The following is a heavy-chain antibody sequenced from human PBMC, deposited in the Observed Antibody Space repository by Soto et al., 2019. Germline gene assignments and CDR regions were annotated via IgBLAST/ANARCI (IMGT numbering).Heavy chain of an antibody. D-gene: IGHD2-8*01. V-gene: IGHV3-48*01. J-gene: IGHJ4*02. CDR3: AREIMSYAAY. CDR2: ISSSSSTI. Sequence: EVQLVESGGGLVQSGGSLRLSCAASGFTCSSYSMNWVRQAPGKGLEWVSYISSSSSTIYYADSVKGRFTISRDNAKNSLYLQMSSQRAEATAVYYCAREIMSYAAYWGQGTLVTVSS. CDR1: GFTCSSYS.